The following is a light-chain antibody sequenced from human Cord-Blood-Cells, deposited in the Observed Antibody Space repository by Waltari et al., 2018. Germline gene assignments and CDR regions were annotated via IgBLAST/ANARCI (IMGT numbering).Light chain of an antibody. CDR3: QQYGSSPPYT. V-gene: IGKV3-20*01. Sequence: EIVFTQSPGTLSLSPGERATLSCRASQSVSSSYLALYQQKPGQAPRLLIYGASSRATGIPDRFSGSGSGTDFTLTISRLEPEDFAVYYCQQYGSSPPYTFGQGTKLEIK. CDR1: QSVSSSY. J-gene: IGKJ2*01. CDR2: GAS.